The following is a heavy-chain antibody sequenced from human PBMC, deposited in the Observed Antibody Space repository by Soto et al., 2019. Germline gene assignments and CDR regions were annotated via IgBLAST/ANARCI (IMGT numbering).Heavy chain of an antibody. J-gene: IGHJ4*02. CDR1: GGTFSSYA. CDR3: TSRQVGPLLSLFDC. V-gene: IGHV1-69*01. CDR2: IIPIFGTA. D-gene: IGHD2-21*02. Sequence: QVQLVQSGAEVKKPGSSVKVSCKASGGTFSSYAISWVRQAPGQGLERMGGIIPIFGTANYAQKFQSRVTITADEPTSTAGIGSGGLAPEDMAVYCRTSRQVGPLLSLFDCWGRGPLVTVSS.